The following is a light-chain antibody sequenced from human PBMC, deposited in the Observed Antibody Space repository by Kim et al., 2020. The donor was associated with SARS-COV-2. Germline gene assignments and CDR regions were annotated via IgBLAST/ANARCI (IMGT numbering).Light chain of an antibody. CDR3: NSRDSSGNHAV. CDR2: GKN. Sequence: ALGQTVRITCQGDSLRSYYASWYQQKPGQAPVLVIYGKNNRSSGIPDRFSGSSSGNTASLTITGAQAEDEADYYCNSRDSSGNHAVFGGGTQLTVL. V-gene: IGLV3-19*01. J-gene: IGLJ7*01. CDR1: SLRSYY.